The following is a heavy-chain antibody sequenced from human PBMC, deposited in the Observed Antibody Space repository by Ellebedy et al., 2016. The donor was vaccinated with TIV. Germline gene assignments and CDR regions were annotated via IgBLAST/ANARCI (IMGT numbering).Heavy chain of an antibody. CDR3: ARREYYFDY. D-gene: IGHD3-10*01. Sequence: SETLSLTXPVSGGSISSTSYYWGWIRQPPGKGLEWIGSIYYSGSTYYNSSLKSRVTISVDTSKHQFSLQLSSVTAADTAVYYCARREYYFDYWGQGTLVTVSS. J-gene: IGHJ4*02. CDR1: GGSISSTSYY. V-gene: IGHV4-39*01. CDR2: IYYSGST.